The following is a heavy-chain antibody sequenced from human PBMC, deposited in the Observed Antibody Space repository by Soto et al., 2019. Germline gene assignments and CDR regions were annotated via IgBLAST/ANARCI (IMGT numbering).Heavy chain of an antibody. J-gene: IGHJ4*02. CDR3: AREGGESSDGLYYFDS. V-gene: IGHV4-30-4*01. Sequence: SETLSLTCTVSGGSTSIDNYWSWIRQPPGKGLEWIGHIYYSGNTDYNPSLKSRLAISIDTSKNQFSLKLSSVTAADTAVYFCAREGGESSDGLYYFDSWGQGSLVTASS. D-gene: IGHD3-16*01. CDR2: IYYSGNT. CDR1: GGSTSIDNY.